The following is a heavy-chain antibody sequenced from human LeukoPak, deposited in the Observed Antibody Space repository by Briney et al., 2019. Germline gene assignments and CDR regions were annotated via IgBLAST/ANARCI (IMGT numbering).Heavy chain of an antibody. CDR1: GYSFTSYW. CDR2: IYPGDSDT. V-gene: IGHV5-51*01. J-gene: IGHJ4*02. D-gene: IGHD2-2*01. Sequence: GESLKISCKGSGYSFTSYWIGWVRQMPGKGLEWVGIIYPGDSDTRYSPSFQGQVTISADKSISTAYLQWSSLKASDTAMYYCARRAKLGYCSSTSCSYYFDYWGQGTLVTVSS. CDR3: ARRAKLGYCSSTSCSYYFDY.